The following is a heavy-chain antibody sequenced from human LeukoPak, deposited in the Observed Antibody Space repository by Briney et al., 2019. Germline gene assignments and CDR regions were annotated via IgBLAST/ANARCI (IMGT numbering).Heavy chain of an antibody. J-gene: IGHJ5*02. Sequence: SETLSLTCTVSGGSMSTSDYLWAWVRQPPGKGLEWIGDFYYNGVTSYSPSLKSRVTISVDTSKNQFSLNLTSVTAADTAVYYCVRRNYVSGRIDPWGQGTLVTVSS. CDR1: GGSMSTSDYL. CDR3: VRRNYVSGRIDP. CDR2: FYYNGVT. D-gene: IGHD3-16*01. V-gene: IGHV4-39*01.